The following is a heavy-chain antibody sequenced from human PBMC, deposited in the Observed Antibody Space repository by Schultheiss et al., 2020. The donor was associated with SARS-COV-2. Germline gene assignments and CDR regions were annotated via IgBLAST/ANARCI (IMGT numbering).Heavy chain of an antibody. J-gene: IGHJ6*02. D-gene: IGHD2-15*01. CDR3: ARDLSWWLSEYYYGMDV. Sequence: GESLKISCAASGFTFSSYAMHWVRQAPGKGLEWVAVISYDGSNKYYADSVKGRFTISRDNAKNSLYLQMNSLRAEDTAVYYCARDLSWWLSEYYYGMDVWGQGTTVTVSS. CDR1: GFTFSSYA. V-gene: IGHV3-30*07. CDR2: ISYDGSNK.